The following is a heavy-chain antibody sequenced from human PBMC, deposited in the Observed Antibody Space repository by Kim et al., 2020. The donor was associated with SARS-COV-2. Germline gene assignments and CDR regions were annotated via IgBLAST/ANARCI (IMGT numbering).Heavy chain of an antibody. CDR3: ASLLGSGSYYKPDY. CDR2: INHSGST. J-gene: IGHJ4*02. Sequence: SETLSLTCAVYGGSFSGYYWSWIRQPPGKGLEWIGEINHSGSTNYNPSLKSRVTISVDTSKNQFSLKLSSVTAADTAVYYCASLLGSGSYYKPDYWGQGT. D-gene: IGHD3-10*01. V-gene: IGHV4-34*01. CDR1: GGSFSGYY.